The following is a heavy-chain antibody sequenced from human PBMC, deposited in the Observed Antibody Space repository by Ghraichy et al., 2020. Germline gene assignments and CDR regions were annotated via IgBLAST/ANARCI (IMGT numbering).Heavy chain of an antibody. CDR3: ARDLSGSGDY. Sequence: ETLSLTCAASGFTFSSYSMNWVRQAPGKGLEWVSSISSSSSYIYYADSVKGRFTISRDNAKNSLYLQMNSLRAEDTAVYYCARDLSGSGDYWGQGTLVTVSS. CDR1: GFTFSSYS. D-gene: IGHD1-1*01. J-gene: IGHJ4*02. V-gene: IGHV3-21*01. CDR2: ISSSSSYI.